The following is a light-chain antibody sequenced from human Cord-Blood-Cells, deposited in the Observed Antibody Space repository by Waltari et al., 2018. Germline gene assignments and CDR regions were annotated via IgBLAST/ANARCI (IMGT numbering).Light chain of an antibody. CDR3: QQRSNWPPLT. CDR2: DAS. Sequence: EIVLTQSPATLPLSPGERATLSCRASQSVSSYLAWYQQKPGQAPRLLIYDASNRATGITARSSGSGSGTDFTLTISSLEPEDFAVYYCQQRSNWPPLTFGGGTKVEIK. J-gene: IGKJ4*01. CDR1: QSVSSY. V-gene: IGKV3-11*01.